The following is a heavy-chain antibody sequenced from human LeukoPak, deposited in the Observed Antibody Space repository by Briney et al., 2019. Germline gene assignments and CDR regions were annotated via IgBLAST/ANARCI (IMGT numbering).Heavy chain of an antibody. D-gene: IGHD4-23*01. V-gene: IGHV3-23*01. CDR3: AKISPYGGNSA. CDR1: GFTFSNYP. J-gene: IGHJ4*02. Sequence: GGPLRLSCAASGFTFSNYPMSWARQAPGKGLEWVSAISGNGGSTYYADSVKGRFTISRDNSKNTLYLQMNSLRAEDTAVYYCAKISPYGGNSAWGQGTLVTVSS. CDR2: ISGNGGST.